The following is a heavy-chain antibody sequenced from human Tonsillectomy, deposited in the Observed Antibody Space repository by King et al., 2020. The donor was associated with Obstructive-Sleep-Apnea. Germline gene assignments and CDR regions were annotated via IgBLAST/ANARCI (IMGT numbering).Heavy chain of an antibody. CDR1: AFTVIRNY. J-gene: IGHJ3*02. CDR3: ARLRYDDTRGYFDGFQI. Sequence: VQLVQSGGGLVQPGGSLRLSCAASAFTVIRNYMSWVRQAPGKGLEWVSIIYSGGETYYADSVRGRFSISRDNSKNTVYLQMNSLRAEDTAVYYCARLRYDDTRGYFDGFQIWGQGTMVTVSS. V-gene: IGHV3-66*04. D-gene: IGHD6-25*01. CDR2: IYSGGET.